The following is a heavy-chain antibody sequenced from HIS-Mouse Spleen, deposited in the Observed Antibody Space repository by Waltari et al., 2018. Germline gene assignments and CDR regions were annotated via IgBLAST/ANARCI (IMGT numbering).Heavy chain of an antibody. V-gene: IGHV3-7*01. D-gene: IGHD6-19*01. CDR2: IKQDGSEK. CDR3: ARGAGDAFDI. Sequence: EVQLVESGGGLVQPGWSLRLSCAASGLTSSSYWMSWVRQAPGKGLEWVANIKQDGSEKYYVDSVKGRFTISRDNAKNSLYLQMNSLRAEDTAVYYCARGAGDAFDIWGQGTMVTVSS. J-gene: IGHJ3*02. CDR1: GLTSSSYW.